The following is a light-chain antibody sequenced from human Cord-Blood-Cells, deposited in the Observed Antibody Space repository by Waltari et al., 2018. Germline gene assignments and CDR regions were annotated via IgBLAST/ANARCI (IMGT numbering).Light chain of an antibody. J-gene: IGLJ2*01. CDR2: DTS. CDR3: LLSYSGARPVV. V-gene: IGLV7-46*01. Sequence: QAVVTQEPSLTVSPGGTVTPTSGPSTGAATSGHYPYWFQQKPGQAPRTLIYDTSNKHSWTPARFSGSLLGGKAALTISGAQPEDEAEYYCLLSYSGARPVVFGGGTKLTVL. CDR1: TGAATSGHY.